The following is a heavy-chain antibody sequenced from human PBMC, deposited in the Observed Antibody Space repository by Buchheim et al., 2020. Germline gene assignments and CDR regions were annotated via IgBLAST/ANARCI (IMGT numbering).Heavy chain of an antibody. D-gene: IGHD3-22*01. V-gene: IGHV1-2*02. CDR3: ARAPKDDSSGYPH. J-gene: IGHJ4*02. Sequence: QVQLVQSGAEVKKPGASVKVSCKASGYTFTGYYMHWVRQAPGQGLEWMGWINPNSGGTYFAQKFQGRVTMTSDTSISTAYMELSRLRSDDTAVYYCARAPKDDSSGYPHWGQGTL. CDR2: INPNSGGT. CDR1: GYTFTGYY.